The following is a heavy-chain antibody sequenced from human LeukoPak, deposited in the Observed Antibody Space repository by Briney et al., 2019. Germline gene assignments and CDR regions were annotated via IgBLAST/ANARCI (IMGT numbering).Heavy chain of an antibody. CDR2: IIPIFGTA. Sequence: SVKVSCKASGGTFTNYAISWVRQAPGQGLEWMGGIIPIFGTANYAQKFQGRVTITADESTSTAYMELSSLRSEDTAVYYCARGGIAAAGTNDYWGQGTLVTVSS. V-gene: IGHV1-69*13. CDR3: ARGGIAAAGTNDY. D-gene: IGHD6-13*01. CDR1: GGTFTNYA. J-gene: IGHJ4*02.